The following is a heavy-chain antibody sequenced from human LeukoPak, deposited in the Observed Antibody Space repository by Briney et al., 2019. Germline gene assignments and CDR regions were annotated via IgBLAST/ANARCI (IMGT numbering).Heavy chain of an antibody. CDR2: INQDGSGK. Sequence: PGGSLRLSCAASGFTFSNDWMNWVRRAPRQGLEWVANINQDGSGKYYVDSVKGRFTISRDNAKNSLFLQMNSLRAEDTAVYYCARGLRWVDYWGQGTLVTVSS. CDR1: GFTFSNDW. CDR3: ARGLRWVDY. J-gene: IGHJ4*02. V-gene: IGHV3-7*03. D-gene: IGHD4-23*01.